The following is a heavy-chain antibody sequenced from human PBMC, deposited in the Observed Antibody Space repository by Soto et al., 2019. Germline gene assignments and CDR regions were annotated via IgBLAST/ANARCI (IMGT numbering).Heavy chain of an antibody. Sequence: SVKRRFTISRGNSKNTLYLQINGLRTEDTAVYCCARDAEGRYGSGTCDYWGQGTLVTVSS. J-gene: IGHJ4*02. D-gene: IGHD3-10*01. V-gene: IGHV3-30*01. CDR3: ARDAEGRYGSGTCDY.